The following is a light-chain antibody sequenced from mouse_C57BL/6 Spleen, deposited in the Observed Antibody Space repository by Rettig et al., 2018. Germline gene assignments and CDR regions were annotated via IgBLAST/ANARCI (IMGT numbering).Light chain of an antibody. V-gene: IGKV4-79*01. CDR1: SSVSSSY. CDR2: STS. J-gene: IGKJ5*01. CDR3: HQWSSYPLT. Sequence: GEKVTLTCSASSSVSSSYLYWYQQKPGSSPKLWIYSTSNLASGVPARFSGSGSGTSYSLTISSMEAEDAGSYFCHQWSSYPLTFGAGTKLELK.